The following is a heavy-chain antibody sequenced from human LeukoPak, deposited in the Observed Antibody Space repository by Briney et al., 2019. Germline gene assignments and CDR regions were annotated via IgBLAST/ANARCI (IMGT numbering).Heavy chain of an antibody. V-gene: IGHV3-30*18. D-gene: IGHD1-1*01. J-gene: IGHJ4*02. CDR2: ISYDGSNK. Sequence: GGSLRLSCAASGFTFSSYVMHWVRQAPGKGLEWVAFISYDGSNKYYADSVKGRCTISRDNSKNTLYLQMNSLRAEDTAVYYCAKSPWNGKIRAYFDYWGQGTLVTVSS. CDR1: GFTFSSYV. CDR3: AKSPWNGKIRAYFDY.